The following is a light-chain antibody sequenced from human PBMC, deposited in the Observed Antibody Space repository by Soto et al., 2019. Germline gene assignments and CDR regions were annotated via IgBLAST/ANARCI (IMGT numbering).Light chain of an antibody. CDR1: QSVSSY. CDR3: QQRSNSWT. J-gene: IGKJ1*01. CDR2: DAS. Sequence: EIVLTQSPATLSLSPGERATLSCRASQSVSSYLAWYQQKPGQAPRLLIYDASNRATGIPARFSGSGSGTDFTLTISSLEPEDFAVYYCQQRSNSWTFGQGTNVEIK. V-gene: IGKV3-11*01.